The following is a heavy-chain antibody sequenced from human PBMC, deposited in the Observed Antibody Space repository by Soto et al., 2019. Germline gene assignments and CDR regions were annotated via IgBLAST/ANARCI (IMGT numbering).Heavy chain of an antibody. J-gene: IGHJ6*02. Sequence: QVQLVQSADEVKKPGASVRVSCKPSGYTFTRYAISWVRQAPGQGLEGLGWINAYNGDTQYAQKFQGRVTMTTDIPTSAVYMEVRALRSDDTAVYYCARGHYGMDVWGQGTTVSVSS. V-gene: IGHV1-18*01. CDR3: ARGHYGMDV. CDR1: GYTFTRYA. CDR2: INAYNGDT.